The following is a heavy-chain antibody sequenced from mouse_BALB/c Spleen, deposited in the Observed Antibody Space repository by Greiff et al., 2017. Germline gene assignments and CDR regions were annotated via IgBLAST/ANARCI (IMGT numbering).Heavy chain of an antibody. J-gene: IGHJ1*01. V-gene: IGHV1-14*01. CDR2: INPYNDGT. CDR1: GYTFTSYV. D-gene: IGHD1-1*02. CDR3: ARGFYYGPYWYFDV. Sequence: VQLQQSGPELVKPGASVKMSCKASGYTFTSYVMHWVKQKPGQGLEWIGYINPYNDGTKYNEKFKGKATLTSDKSSSTAYMELSSLTSEDSAVYYCARGFYYGPYWYFDVWGAGTTVTVSS.